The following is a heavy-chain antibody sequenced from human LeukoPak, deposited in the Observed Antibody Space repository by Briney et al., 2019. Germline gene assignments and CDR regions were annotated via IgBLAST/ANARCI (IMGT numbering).Heavy chain of an antibody. D-gene: IGHD6-19*01. CDR2: IYPGDSDT. Sequence: GESLKISCNGSGYXFTSYWICWVRQMPGKGLEWMGIIYPGDSDTRYSPSFQGQVTISADKSISTAYLQWSSLKASDTAMYYCARFIAVAGTSTPLDYWGQGTLVTVSS. J-gene: IGHJ4*02. CDR3: ARFIAVAGTSTPLDY. V-gene: IGHV5-51*01. CDR1: GYXFTSYW.